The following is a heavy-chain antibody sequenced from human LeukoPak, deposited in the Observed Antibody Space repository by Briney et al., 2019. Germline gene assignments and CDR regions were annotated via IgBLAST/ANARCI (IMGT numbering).Heavy chain of an antibody. CDR3: AKVSGGGLYYDGMDV. CDR1: GFTFSSYA. D-gene: IGHD1-14*01. V-gene: IGHV3-23*01. CDR2: ISGSGGST. Sequence: GGSLRLSCAASGFTFSSYAMSWVRQAPGKGLGWVSAISGSGGSTYYADSVKGRFTISRDSSKNTLYLQMNSLRAEDTAVYYCAKVSGGGLYYDGMDVWGQGTTVTVSS. J-gene: IGHJ6*02.